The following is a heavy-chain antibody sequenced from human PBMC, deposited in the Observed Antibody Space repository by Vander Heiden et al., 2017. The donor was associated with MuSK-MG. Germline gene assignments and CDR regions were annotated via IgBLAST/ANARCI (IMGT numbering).Heavy chain of an antibody. CDR2: IYSGGST. D-gene: IGHD6-19*01. CDR1: GFTVSSNY. CDR3: ARENVAGYSSGWEGWFDP. V-gene: IGHV3-53*01. Sequence: EVQLVESGGGLIQPGGSLRLSRAASGFTVSSNYMSWVRQAPGKGLEWVSVIYSGGSTYYADSVKGRVTISRDNSKNTLYLQMNSLRAEDTAVYYCARENVAGYSSGWEGWFDPWGQGTLVTVSS. J-gene: IGHJ5*02.